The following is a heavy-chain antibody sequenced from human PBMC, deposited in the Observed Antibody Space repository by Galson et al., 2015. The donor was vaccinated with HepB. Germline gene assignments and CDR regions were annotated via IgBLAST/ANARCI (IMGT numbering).Heavy chain of an antibody. V-gene: IGHV1-24*01. J-gene: IGHJ4*02. CDR2: FNPEDGER. Sequence: SVKVSCKVSGYSLTELSMHWVRQAPGKGLEWLGGFNPEDGERIYTQKFQGRVTMTEDTSTDTAYMELSSLRSEDTAVYYCATKKYYYDSSDYATFDYWGQGTLVTVSS. CDR3: ATKKYYYDSSDYATFDY. D-gene: IGHD3-22*01. CDR1: GYSLTELS.